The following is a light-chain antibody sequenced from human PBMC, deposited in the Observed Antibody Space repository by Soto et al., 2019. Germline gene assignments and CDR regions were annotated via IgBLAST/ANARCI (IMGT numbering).Light chain of an antibody. V-gene: IGLV2-8*01. J-gene: IGLJ2*01. Sequence: QSALTQPPSAYGSPGQSVTISCTGTSSDVGAYAYVSWYQQHPGKAPKLMIYEVSKRPSGVPDRFSGSKSGNMASLTVSGLQAEDEADYYCASYAGSNNVVFGGGTKLTVL. CDR1: SSDVGAYAY. CDR2: EVS. CDR3: ASYAGSNNVV.